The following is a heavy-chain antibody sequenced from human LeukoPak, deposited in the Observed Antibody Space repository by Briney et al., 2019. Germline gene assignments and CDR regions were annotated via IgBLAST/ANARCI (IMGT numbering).Heavy chain of an antibody. J-gene: IGHJ4*02. CDR2: ISAYNGNT. CDR1: GYNFASFD. Sequence: ASLKVSCMASGYNFASFDITWVRQAPGQGLEWMGWISAYNGNTSYSQSLQGRVTMTTDTPTSTAYLELRSLRHDDTAVYYCAEVGATYSLDNWGQGTLVTVSS. D-gene: IGHD1-26*01. CDR3: AEVGATYSLDN. V-gene: IGHV1-18*01.